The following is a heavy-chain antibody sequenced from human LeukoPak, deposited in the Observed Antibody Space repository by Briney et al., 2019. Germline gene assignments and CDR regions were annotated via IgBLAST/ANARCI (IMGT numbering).Heavy chain of an antibody. J-gene: IGHJ4*02. V-gene: IGHV4-59*01. Sequence: SETLSLTCTVSGGSISSYYWSWIRQPPGKGLEWIGYIYYSGSTNYNPSLKSRVTISVDTSKNQFSLKLGSVTAADTAVYYCARVRDDSSGYYPHDYWGQGTLVTVSS. CDR3: ARVRDDSSGYYPHDY. CDR1: GGSISSYY. D-gene: IGHD3-22*01. CDR2: IYYSGST.